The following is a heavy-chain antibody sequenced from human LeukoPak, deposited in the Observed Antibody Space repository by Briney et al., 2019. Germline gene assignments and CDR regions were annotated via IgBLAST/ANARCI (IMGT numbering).Heavy chain of an antibody. Sequence: ASVKVSCKASGYTFSSYAMNWVRQAPGQGLEWMGWINTNTGNPTYAQGFTGRFVFSLDTSVSTAYLQISSLKAEDTAVYYCARDQRQWPYYYSYMDVWGKGTTVTVSS. D-gene: IGHD6-19*01. CDR1: GYTFSSYA. V-gene: IGHV7-4-1*02. CDR3: ARDQRQWPYYYSYMDV. J-gene: IGHJ6*03. CDR2: INTNTGNP.